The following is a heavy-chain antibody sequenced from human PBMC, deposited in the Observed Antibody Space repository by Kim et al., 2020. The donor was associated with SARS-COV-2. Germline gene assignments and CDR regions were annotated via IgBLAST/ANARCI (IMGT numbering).Heavy chain of an antibody. CDR2: ISGHGDST. V-gene: IGHV3-43*02. CDR3: AKGQSWSALDAFDI. Sequence: GGSLRLSCAASGFSFDDYAMFWLRHAPGKGLEWVSLISGHGDSTYYADSMKGRFTISRDNNKNSLYLQMNSLATDDTALYYCAKGQSWSALDAFDIWGQG. J-gene: IGHJ3*02. D-gene: IGHD2-15*01. CDR1: GFSFDDYA.